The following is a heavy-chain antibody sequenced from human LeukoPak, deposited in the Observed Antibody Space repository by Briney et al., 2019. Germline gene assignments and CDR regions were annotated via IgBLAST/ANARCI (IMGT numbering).Heavy chain of an antibody. V-gene: IGHV4-59*01. D-gene: IGHD2-15*01. J-gene: IGHJ3*02. CDR2: IYYSGNT. CDR3: ARGRRSSGRHDAFDI. CDR1: GGSISNYY. Sequence: SETLSLTCTVFGGSISNYYWSWIRQPPGKGLEWIAYIYYSGNTNYNPSPKSRVTMSVDTSRNHFSLKLSSMTTADTAVYYCARGRRSSGRHDAFDIWGQGTMVTVSS.